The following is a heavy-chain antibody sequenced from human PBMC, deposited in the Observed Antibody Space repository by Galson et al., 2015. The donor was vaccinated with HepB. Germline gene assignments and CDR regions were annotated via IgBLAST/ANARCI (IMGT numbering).Heavy chain of an antibody. J-gene: IGHJ5*02. V-gene: IGHV3-15*01. CDR1: GFTFSNAW. CDR2: IKSKTDGGTT. Sequence: SLRLSCAASGFTFSNAWMSWVRQAPGKGLEWVGRIKSKTDGGTTDYAAPVKGRFTISRDDSKNTLYLQMNSLKTEDTAVYYCTTDLEASYYDFWSGTWGQGTLVTVSS. D-gene: IGHD3-3*01. CDR3: TTDLEASYYDFWSGT.